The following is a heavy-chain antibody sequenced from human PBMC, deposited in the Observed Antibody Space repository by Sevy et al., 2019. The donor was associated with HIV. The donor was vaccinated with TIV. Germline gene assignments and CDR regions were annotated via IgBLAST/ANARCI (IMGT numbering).Heavy chain of an antibody. CDR1: GFTFSSYN. J-gene: IGHJ6*02. V-gene: IGHV3-48*01. CDR3: ARDGGYSDHGMDV. Sequence: GGSLRLSCVASGFTFSSYNFNWVRQAPGKGLELISFINSGSTIISHADSVKGRFTISRDSAKKSVYLQMNSLRVEDTAVYYCARDGGYSDHGMDVWGQGTTVTVSS. CDR2: INSGSTII. D-gene: IGHD2-15*01.